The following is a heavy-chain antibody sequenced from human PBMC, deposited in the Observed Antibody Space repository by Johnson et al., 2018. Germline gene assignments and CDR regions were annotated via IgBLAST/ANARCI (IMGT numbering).Heavy chain of an antibody. CDR3: AKDNVFRYSGSSGGYYYGMDV. Sequence: VQLVQSGGGLVKPGGSLRLSCAASGFTFSSYAMSWVRQAPGKGLEWVSGISGSGGSTYYADSVKGRFTISRDNSKNTLYLQMTSLRADDTAIYYWAKDNVFRYSGSSGGYYYGMDVWGQGTTVTVSS. CDR2: ISGSGGST. J-gene: IGHJ6*02. CDR1: GFTFSSYA. V-gene: IGHV3-23*04. D-gene: IGHD6-6*01.